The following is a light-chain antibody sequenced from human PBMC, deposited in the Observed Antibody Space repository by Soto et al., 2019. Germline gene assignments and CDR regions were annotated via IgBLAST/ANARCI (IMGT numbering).Light chain of an antibody. CDR2: DAS. CDR1: QSISSW. Sequence: DIQISHSPSTLSASLGYRFTIIFRASQSISSWLAWYQQKPGKAPNLLIYDASSLQSGVPSRFSGIGSGTEFTLTINSLHPEDFATYYCQQSYSTPTTFGQGTRLEVK. CDR3: QQSYSTPTT. V-gene: IGKV1-5*02. J-gene: IGKJ5*01.